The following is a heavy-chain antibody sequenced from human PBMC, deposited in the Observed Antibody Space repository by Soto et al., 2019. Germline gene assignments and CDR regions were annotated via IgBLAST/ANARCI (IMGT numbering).Heavy chain of an antibody. CDR2: ISSSSSSI. Sequence: GGSLRLSCVASGFTFSNYAMNWVRQAPGKGLEWVSYISSSSSSIDYADSMKGRFTISRDNAKNSLYLQMNSLKDEDTAVYYWARERGYSYGYSDDWGQGTRVTVSS. CDR3: ARERGYSYGYSDD. D-gene: IGHD5-18*01. V-gene: IGHV3-48*02. CDR1: GFTFSNYA. J-gene: IGHJ4*02.